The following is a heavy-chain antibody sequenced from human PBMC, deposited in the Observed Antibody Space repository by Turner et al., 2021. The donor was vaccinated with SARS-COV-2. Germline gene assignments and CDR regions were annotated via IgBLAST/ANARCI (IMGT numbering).Heavy chain of an antibody. D-gene: IGHD3-22*01. V-gene: IGHV4-39*01. Sequence: QLQLQESGPGLVKPSETLSLTCTVSGGSISSSRYYWGWIRQPPGKGLEWIGSIYYSGSTYYNPSLKSRVTISVDTSKNQFSLKLSSVTATDTAVYYCARRLVVQGTDDYSYYYGMDVWGQGTTVTVSS. CDR1: GGSISSSRYY. CDR3: ARRLVVQGTDDYSYYYGMDV. J-gene: IGHJ6*02. CDR2: IYYSGST.